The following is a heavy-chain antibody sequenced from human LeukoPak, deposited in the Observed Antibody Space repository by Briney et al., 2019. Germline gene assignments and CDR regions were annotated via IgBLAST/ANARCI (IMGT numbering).Heavy chain of an antibody. J-gene: IGHJ4*02. D-gene: IGHD4-11*01. Sequence: GGSLRLSCAASGFTFSSYGMHWVRQAPGKGLEWVAIISYDGSTEFYADSVKGRFTISRDNSNNTLYLQMNSLRAEDTAVYYCASDESDNDYSNCFDYWGQGTLVTVSS. CDR1: GFTFSSYG. V-gene: IGHV3-30*03. CDR2: ISYDGSTE. CDR3: ASDESDNDYSNCFDY.